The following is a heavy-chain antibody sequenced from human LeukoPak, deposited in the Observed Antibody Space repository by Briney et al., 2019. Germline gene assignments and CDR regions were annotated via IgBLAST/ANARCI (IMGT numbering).Heavy chain of an antibody. V-gene: IGHV1-18*01. CDR1: GYTFTSYG. CDR3: ARASYSGYPYIWFDP. CDR2: ISVYNGNT. D-gene: IGHD5-12*01. Sequence: GASVKVSCKASGYTFTSYGISWVRQAPGQGLEWMGWISVYNGNTNYAQKLQDRVTMTTDTSTSTAYMELRSLRSDDTAVYYCARASYSGYPYIWFDPWGQGTLVTVSS. J-gene: IGHJ5*02.